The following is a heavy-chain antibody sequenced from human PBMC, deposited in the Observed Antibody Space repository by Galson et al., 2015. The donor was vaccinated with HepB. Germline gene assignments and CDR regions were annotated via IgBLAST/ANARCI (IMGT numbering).Heavy chain of an antibody. CDR1: GSTFSSYA. V-gene: IGHV1-69*10. D-gene: IGHD2-21*01. CDR2: IIPLHHIP. CDR3: ARMGERFDY. J-gene: IGHJ4*02. Sequence: SVKVSCKATGSTFSSYAFSWVRQAPGQGLEWMGGIIPLHHIPKYTQKFQDRVTITADKATRTSYLELRSLTFEDTVVYFCARMGERFDYWGQGTLVTVSA.